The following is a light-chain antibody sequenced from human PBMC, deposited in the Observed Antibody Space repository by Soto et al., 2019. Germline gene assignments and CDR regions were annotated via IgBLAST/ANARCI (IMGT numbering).Light chain of an antibody. J-gene: IGKJ4*01. CDR1: EDITNY. V-gene: IGKV1-9*01. CDR2: DAS. CDR3: QQLTRYPST. Sequence: IQLTQSPSSLSASVGDRVTVTCRASEDITNYLAWYQQKVGKAPKLLIYDASTLHSGVPSRFSGSGSGTDFTLNIRGLQPEDFETYYCQQLTRYPSTFGGGTKVDIK.